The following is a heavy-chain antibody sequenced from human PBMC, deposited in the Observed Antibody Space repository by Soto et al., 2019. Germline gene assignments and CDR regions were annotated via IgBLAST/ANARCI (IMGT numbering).Heavy chain of an antibody. CDR3: AKDRSGWYPNDAFDI. CDR1: GFTFSSYA. Sequence: PGGSLRLSCAASGFTFSSYAMSWVRQAPGKGLEWISAISGSGGSTYYADSVKGRFTISRDNSKNTLYLQMNSLRAEDTAVYCCAKDRSGWYPNDAFDIWGQGTMVTVSS. D-gene: IGHD6-19*01. CDR2: ISGSGGST. V-gene: IGHV3-23*01. J-gene: IGHJ3*02.